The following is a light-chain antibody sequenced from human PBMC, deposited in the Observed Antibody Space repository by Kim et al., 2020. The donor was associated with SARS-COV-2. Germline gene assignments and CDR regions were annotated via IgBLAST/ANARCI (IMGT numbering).Light chain of an antibody. CDR2: DAS. V-gene: IGKV1-5*01. Sequence: DIQMTQSPSTLSASVGDRVTITCRASQSISIWLAWYQQKPGKAPKVLIYDASSLESGVPSRFSGSVSGTEFTLTISSLQPDDFATYYCQQYNSYPITFGQGTPLEIK. CDR1: QSISIW. J-gene: IGKJ5*01. CDR3: QQYNSYPIT.